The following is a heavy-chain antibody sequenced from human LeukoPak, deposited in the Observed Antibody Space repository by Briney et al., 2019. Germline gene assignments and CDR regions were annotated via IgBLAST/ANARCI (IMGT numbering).Heavy chain of an antibody. D-gene: IGHD3-22*01. V-gene: IGHV3-21*01. CDR3: AKTLYYSDSSGYAY. CDR1: GFTFSSYS. Sequence: GGSLRLSCAASGFTFSSYSMNWVRQAPGKGLEWVSSISSSSSYIYYADSVKGRFTISRDNARNSLYLQVNSLRAEDTAVYYCAKTLYYSDSSGYAYWGQGTLVTVSS. CDR2: ISSSSSYI. J-gene: IGHJ4*02.